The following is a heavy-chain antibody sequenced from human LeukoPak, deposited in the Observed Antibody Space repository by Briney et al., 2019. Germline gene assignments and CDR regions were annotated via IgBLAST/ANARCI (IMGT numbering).Heavy chain of an antibody. Sequence: ASVKVSCKASGGTFSSYAISWVRQAPGQGLEWMGGIIPIFGTANYAQKFQGRVTITADESTSTAYMELSSLRSEDTAVYYCASFTHPDIVVVPAADCYYMDVWGNGTTVTVSS. CDR1: GGTFSSYA. J-gene: IGHJ6*03. CDR3: ASFTHPDIVVVPAADCYYMDV. CDR2: IIPIFGTA. V-gene: IGHV1-69*13. D-gene: IGHD2-2*01.